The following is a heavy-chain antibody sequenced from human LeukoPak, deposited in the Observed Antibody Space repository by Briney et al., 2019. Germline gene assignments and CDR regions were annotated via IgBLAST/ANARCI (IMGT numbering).Heavy chain of an antibody. J-gene: IGHJ4*02. Sequence: GGSLRLSCAASGFTFNTYGMSWVRQAPGKGLEWVANIKQDGSEKYYVDSVKGRFTISRDNAKNSLYLQMNSLRAEDTAVYYCARDFGQYYDFWSGYCDYWSQGTLVTVSS. CDR1: GFTFNTYG. V-gene: IGHV3-7*01. CDR2: IKQDGSEK. CDR3: ARDFGQYYDFWSGYCDY. D-gene: IGHD3-3*01.